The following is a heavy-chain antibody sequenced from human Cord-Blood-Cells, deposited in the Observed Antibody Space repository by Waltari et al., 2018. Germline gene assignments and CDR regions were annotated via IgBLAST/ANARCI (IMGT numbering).Heavy chain of an antibody. CDR1: GYSFTSYW. V-gene: IGHV5-51*01. D-gene: IGHD6-19*01. J-gene: IGHJ4*02. CDR2: IYPGDSDT. Sequence: EVQLVQSGAEVKKPGESLKISCKGSGYSFTSYWIGWVRQMPGKGLEWMGIIYPGDSDTRYSPSFQGQVTISADKSSSTAYLQWSSLKASDTAMYYCARHGAYSGWYTPIDYWGQGTLVTVSS. CDR3: ARHGAYSGWYTPIDY.